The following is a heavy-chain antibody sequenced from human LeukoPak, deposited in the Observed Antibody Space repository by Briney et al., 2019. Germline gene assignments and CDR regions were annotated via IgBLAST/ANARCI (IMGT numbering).Heavy chain of an antibody. CDR2: ISAGAGVI. J-gene: IGHJ4*02. D-gene: IGHD3-9*01. CDR3: ARVRTTDTLTGYKQELDY. V-gene: IGHV3-48*03. CDR1: GFTFSDYE. Sequence: GGSLRLSCAASGFTFSDYEMNWVRQAPEKELEWVSYISAGAGVIFYADSVKGRFSITRDNAKNSLFLQMNSLRAEDTAVYYCARVRTTDTLTGYKQELDYWGRGTLVTVSS.